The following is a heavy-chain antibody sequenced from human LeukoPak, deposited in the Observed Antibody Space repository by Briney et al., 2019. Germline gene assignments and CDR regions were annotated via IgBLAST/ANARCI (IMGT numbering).Heavy chain of an antibody. CDR1: GGSFSGYY. Sequence: SETLSLTCAVYGGSFSGYYWSWIRQPPGKGLEWIGEINHSGSTNYNPSLKSRVTISVDTSKNQFSLKLSSVTAADTAVYYCARGRPRPFDPWGQGTLVTVSS. CDR3: ARGRPRPFDP. CDR2: INHSGST. V-gene: IGHV4-34*01. J-gene: IGHJ5*02.